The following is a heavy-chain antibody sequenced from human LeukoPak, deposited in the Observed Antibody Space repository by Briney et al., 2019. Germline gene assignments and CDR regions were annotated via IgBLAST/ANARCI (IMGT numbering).Heavy chain of an antibody. Sequence: GGSLRLSCTASGFTFGDYAMSWVRQAPGKGLEWVGFIRSKAYGGTTEYAASVKGRFSISRDDSKSIAYLQMNSLKNEDTAVYYCSSPMKDIVVVPIWGQGTMVTVSS. CDR3: SSPMKDIVVVPI. D-gene: IGHD2-15*01. V-gene: IGHV3-49*04. J-gene: IGHJ3*02. CDR2: IRSKAYGGTT. CDR1: GFTFGDYA.